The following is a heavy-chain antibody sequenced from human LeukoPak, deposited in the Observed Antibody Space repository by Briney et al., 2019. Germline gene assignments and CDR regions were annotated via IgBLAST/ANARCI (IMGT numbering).Heavy chain of an antibody. CDR3: AKTRGYSSSWGSFGNYYYYYMDV. CDR1: GYTFTSYG. J-gene: IGHJ6*03. V-gene: IGHV1-18*01. CDR2: ISAYNGNT. Sequence: GASVKVSCKASGYTFTSYGISWVRQAPGQGLEWMGWISAYNGNTNYAQKLQGRVTMTTDTSTSTAYMELRSLRSDDTAVYYCAKTRGYSSSWGSFGNYYYYYMDVWGKGTTVTVSS. D-gene: IGHD6-13*01.